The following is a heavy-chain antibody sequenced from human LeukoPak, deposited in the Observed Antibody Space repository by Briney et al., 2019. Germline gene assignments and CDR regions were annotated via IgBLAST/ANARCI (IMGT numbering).Heavy chain of an antibody. Sequence: GGSLRLSCAASGFTSSSYAMGWVRQAPGKGLEWVSSISAGGGTTYYADSVKGRFTISRDTSKNTLFLQMNSLRADDTAIYYCAKGASMVRGVLCYFDFWGQGTLITVSS. V-gene: IGHV3-23*01. CDR2: ISAGGGTT. CDR3: AKGASMVRGVLCYFDF. D-gene: IGHD3-10*01. CDR1: GFTSSSYA. J-gene: IGHJ4*02.